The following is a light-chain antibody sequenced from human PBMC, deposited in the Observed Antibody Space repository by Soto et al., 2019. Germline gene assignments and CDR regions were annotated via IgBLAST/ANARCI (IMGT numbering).Light chain of an antibody. CDR2: RNN. J-gene: IGLJ1*01. Sequence: QSALTQPPSASGTPGQRVTISCSGSSSNIGSNYVYWYQQLPGTAPKLLIYRNNQRPSGVPDRFSGSKSGTSASLAISGLRSEDEADYYCAAWDDSLSGLFGTGTKVTV. V-gene: IGLV1-47*01. CDR3: AAWDDSLSGL. CDR1: SSNIGSNY.